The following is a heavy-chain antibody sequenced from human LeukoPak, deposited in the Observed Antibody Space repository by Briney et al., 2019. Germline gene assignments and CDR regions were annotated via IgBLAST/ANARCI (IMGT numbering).Heavy chain of an antibody. CDR1: GYSISSGNF. J-gene: IGHJ4*02. Sequence: SETLSLTCTVSGYSISSGNFWSWIRQPPGKGLEWIGSIYGSGTTYYDPPLRSRVSISGDTSKNHFSLELSSVTAADTAVYYCASVGGGSPYWGQGTLVTVSS. CDR2: IYGSGTT. V-gene: IGHV4-38-2*02. CDR3: ASVGGGSPY. D-gene: IGHD3-16*01.